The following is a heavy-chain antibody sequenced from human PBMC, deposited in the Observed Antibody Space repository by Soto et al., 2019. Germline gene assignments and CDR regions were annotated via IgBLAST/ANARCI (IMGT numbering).Heavy chain of an antibody. CDR1: GFTFNNYA. Sequence: EVQLLESGGGLVQPGGSLRLSCAASGFTFNNYAMTWVRQAPGKGLEWVSAISGGGDTTCYADSVKGRFTVSRDGSENTLSLQISRLRAEEPDLSYCAKGRGGSGSLTPRVDFWGQGTLGTFSS. J-gene: IGHJ4*02. CDR2: ISGGGDTT. V-gene: IGHV3-23*01. CDR3: AKGRGGSGSLTPRVDF. D-gene: IGHD3-10*01.